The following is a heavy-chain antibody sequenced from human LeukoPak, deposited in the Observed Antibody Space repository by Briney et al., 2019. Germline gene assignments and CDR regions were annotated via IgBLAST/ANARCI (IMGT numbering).Heavy chain of an antibody. D-gene: IGHD3-10*01. J-gene: IGHJ4*02. CDR2: ISSSSSYI. Sequence: GGSLRLSCAASGFTFSSYSMNWVRQAPGKGLEWVSSISSSSSYIYYADSVQGRFTISRDNAKNSLYLQMNSLRAEDTAVYYCARDRAVRGVFDYWGQGTLVTVSS. V-gene: IGHV3-21*01. CDR3: ARDRAVRGVFDY. CDR1: GFTFSSYS.